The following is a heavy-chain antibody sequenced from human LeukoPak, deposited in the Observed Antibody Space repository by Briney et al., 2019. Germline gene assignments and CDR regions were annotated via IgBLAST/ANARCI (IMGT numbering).Heavy chain of an antibody. V-gene: IGHV3-11*01. CDR3: ARSTFGELLDYYGMDV. J-gene: IGHJ6*02. CDR2: ISSSGSTI. Sequence: PGGSLRLSCAASGFTFSDYYMSWIRQAPGKGLEWVSYISSSGSTIYYADSVKGRFTISRDNAKNSLYLQMNSLRAEDTAVYYCARSTFGELLDYYGMDVWGQGTTVTVSS. D-gene: IGHD3-10*01. CDR1: GFTFSDYY.